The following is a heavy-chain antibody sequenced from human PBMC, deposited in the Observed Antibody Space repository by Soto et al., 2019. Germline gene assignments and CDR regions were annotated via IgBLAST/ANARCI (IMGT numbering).Heavy chain of an antibody. CDR2: IWYDGSNK. J-gene: IGHJ4*02. V-gene: IGHV3-33*01. D-gene: IGHD1-26*01. CDR1: GFNFDTYG. CDR3: ARAVGPFDY. Sequence: QVLLVESGGGVVQPGRSLRLSCAASGFNFDTYGMHWVRQAPGKGLEWVAVIWYDGSNKFYAESVKGRFTISRDNSKNTLYLQMNSLRAEDMAVYYCARAVGPFDYWGQGTLVTVSS.